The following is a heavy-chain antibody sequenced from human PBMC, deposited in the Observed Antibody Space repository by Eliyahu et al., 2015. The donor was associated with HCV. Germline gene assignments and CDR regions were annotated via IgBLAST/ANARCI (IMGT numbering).Heavy chain of an antibody. CDR3: TRQAPLAAAGTWADY. CDR2: IYPGDSDT. CDR1: GYIFTRNW. V-gene: IGHV5-51*01. Sequence: EVHLVQSGAEVKKPGESLRISCKGSGYIFTRNWIGWVRQMPGKGPEGVGVIYPGDSDTRYSPSFQGQVTISADKSTSTAYLQWSSLKASDTAMYYCTRQAPLAAAGTWADYWGQGTRVTVSS. D-gene: IGHD6-13*01. J-gene: IGHJ4*02.